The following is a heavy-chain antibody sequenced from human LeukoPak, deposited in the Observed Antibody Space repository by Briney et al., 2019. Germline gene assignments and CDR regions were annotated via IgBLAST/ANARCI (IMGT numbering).Heavy chain of an antibody. CDR1: GYTFPNSG. CDR3: AKLKYGANVCDY. Sequence: GASVKVSCKASGYTFPNSGLSWVRQAPGQGLEWMGWISVYNGNTNYAEKFQGRVTMTTDTSTSTAYLELRSLRSDDTAVYYCAKLKYGANVCDYWGQGTLVTVSS. CDR2: ISVYNGNT. J-gene: IGHJ4*02. V-gene: IGHV1-18*01. D-gene: IGHD4/OR15-4a*01.